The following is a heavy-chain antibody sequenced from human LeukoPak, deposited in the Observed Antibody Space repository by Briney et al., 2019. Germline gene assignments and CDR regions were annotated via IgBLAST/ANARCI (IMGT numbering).Heavy chain of an antibody. CDR3: AREVREYDFWSGYSYYYYYGMDV. V-gene: IGHV3-30-3*01. CDR1: GFTFSGYA. CDR2: ISYDGSNK. D-gene: IGHD3-3*01. J-gene: IGHJ6*02. Sequence: PGRSLRLSCAASGFTFSGYAMHWVRQAPGKGLEWVAVISYDGSNKYYADSVKGRFTISRDNSKNTLYLQMNSLRAEDTAVYYCAREVREYDFWSGYSYYYYYGMDVWGQGTTVTVSS.